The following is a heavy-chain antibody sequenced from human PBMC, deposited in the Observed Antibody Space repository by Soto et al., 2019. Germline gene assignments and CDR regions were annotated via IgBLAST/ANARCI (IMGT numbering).Heavy chain of an antibody. J-gene: IGHJ6*02. Sequence: PSETLSLTCAVYGGSFSGYYWSWIRQPPGKGLEWIGEINHSGSTNYNPSLKSRVTISVDTSKNQFSLKLSSVTAADTAVYYCAREGSSSWYRYYYGMDVWGQGTTVTVSS. D-gene: IGHD6-13*01. CDR1: GGSFSGYY. CDR3: AREGSSSWYRYYYGMDV. V-gene: IGHV4-34*01. CDR2: INHSGST.